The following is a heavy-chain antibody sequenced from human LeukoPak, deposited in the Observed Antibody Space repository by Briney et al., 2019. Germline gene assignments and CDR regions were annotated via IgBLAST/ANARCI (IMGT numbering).Heavy chain of an antibody. CDR2: IYYSGST. J-gene: IGHJ3*02. CDR3: ASVTIFGVVGAFDI. D-gene: IGHD3-3*01. Sequence: SETLSLTCTVSGGSISSYYWSWIRQPPGKGLEWIGYIYYSGSTNYNPSLKSRVTISVDTSKNQFSLKLSSVIAADTAVYYCASVTIFGVVGAFDIWGQGTMVTVSS. V-gene: IGHV4-59*01. CDR1: GGSISSYY.